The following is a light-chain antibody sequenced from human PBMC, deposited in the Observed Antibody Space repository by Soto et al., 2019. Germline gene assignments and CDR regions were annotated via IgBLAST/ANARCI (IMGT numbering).Light chain of an antibody. CDR3: SSFTSSSTYV. CDR1: SSDVGSYNR. Sequence: QSVLTQPPSVSGSPGQSVTISCSGTSSDVGSYNRVSWYQQPPGTATKLMIYEVSNRPSGVPDRFSGSKSGNTASLTISGLQAEDEADYYCSSFTSSSTYVFGTGTKLTVL. J-gene: IGLJ1*01. V-gene: IGLV2-18*02. CDR2: EVS.